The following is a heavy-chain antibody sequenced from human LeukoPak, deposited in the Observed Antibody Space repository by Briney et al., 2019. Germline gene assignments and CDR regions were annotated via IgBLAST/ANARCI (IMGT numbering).Heavy chain of an antibody. V-gene: IGHV3-74*01. J-gene: IGHJ6*03. CDR2: INSDGSST. CDR1: GFTFSSYW. CDR3: AREVRFLEWLSYYYCYYYMDV. Sequence: GGSLRLSCAASGFTFSSYWMHWVRQAPGKGLVWVSRINSDGSSTSYADSVKGRFTISRDNAKNTLYLQMNSLRAEDTAVYYCAREVRFLEWLSYYYCYYYMDVWGKGTTVTVSS. D-gene: IGHD3-3*01.